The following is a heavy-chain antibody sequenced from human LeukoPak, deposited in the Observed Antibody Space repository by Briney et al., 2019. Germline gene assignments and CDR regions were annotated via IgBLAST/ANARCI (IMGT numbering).Heavy chain of an antibody. CDR3: AKRGVVIRVILVGFHKEAYYFDS. CDR1: GITLSNYG. Sequence: PGGSLRLSCAVSGITLSNYGMSWVRQAQGKGLEWVAGISGSGGGTTYADSVKGRFTISRDNPKNTLYLQMNSLRAEDTAVYFCAKRGVVIRVILVGFHKEAYYFDSWGQGALVTVSS. V-gene: IGHV3-23*01. J-gene: IGHJ4*02. D-gene: IGHD3-22*01. CDR2: ISGSGGGT.